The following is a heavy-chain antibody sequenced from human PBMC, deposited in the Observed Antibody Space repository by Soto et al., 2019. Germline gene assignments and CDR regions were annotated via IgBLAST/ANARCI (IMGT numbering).Heavy chain of an antibody. CDR1: GYTFTSYY. Sequence: GASVKVSCKASGYTFTSYYMHWVRQAPGQGLEWMGIINPSGGSTSYAQKFQGRVTMTRDTSTSTVCMELSSLRSEDTAVYYCARDSYGGYYFDYWGQGTLVTVSS. V-gene: IGHV1-46*01. CDR3: ARDSYGGYYFDY. CDR2: INPSGGST. D-gene: IGHD4-17*01. J-gene: IGHJ4*02.